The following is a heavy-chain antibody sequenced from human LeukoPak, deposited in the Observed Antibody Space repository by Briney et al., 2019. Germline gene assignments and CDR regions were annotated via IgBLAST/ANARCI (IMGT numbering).Heavy chain of an antibody. J-gene: IGHJ3*02. CDR2: ISGSGGST. Sequence: GGSLRLSCAASGFTFTSYAMSWVRQAPGKGLEWVSGISGSGGSTYDADSVKGRFTISRDNAKNSLYLQMNSLRAEDTAVYYCARGPASRRDFWSGYLGDAFDIWGQGTMVTVSS. V-gene: IGHV3-23*01. D-gene: IGHD3-3*01. CDR3: ARGPASRRDFWSGYLGDAFDI. CDR1: GFTFTSYA.